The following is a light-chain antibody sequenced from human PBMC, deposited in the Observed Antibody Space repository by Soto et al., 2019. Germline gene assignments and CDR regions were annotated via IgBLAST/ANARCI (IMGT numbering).Light chain of an antibody. CDR2: EIS. V-gene: IGKV2-24*01. Sequence: DIVMTQTPLSSPVTLGQPASISCRSSQGLVHSDGNTYLSWLQQRPGQPPRLLIYEISNRFSGVPDRFSGSGAGTDFTLKISRVEAEDVGIYYCMQATQFPYTFGQGPKLEIK. J-gene: IGKJ2*01. CDR3: MQATQFPYT. CDR1: QGLVHSDGNTY.